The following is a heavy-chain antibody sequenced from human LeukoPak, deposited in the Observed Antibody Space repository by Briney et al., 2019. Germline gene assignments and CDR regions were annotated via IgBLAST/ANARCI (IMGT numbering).Heavy chain of an antibody. V-gene: IGHV3-23*01. CDR3: ARVVDHDYGDYYLDY. CDR1: GFTFSSYA. CDR2: ISGRDGST. Sequence: GGSLRLSCAASGFTFSSYAMSWVRQAPGKGLEWVSSISGRDGSTYYADSVKGRFTISRDNSKNTLYLQMNSLRAEDTAVYYCARVVDHDYGDYYLDYWGQGTLVTVSS. D-gene: IGHD4-17*01. J-gene: IGHJ4*02.